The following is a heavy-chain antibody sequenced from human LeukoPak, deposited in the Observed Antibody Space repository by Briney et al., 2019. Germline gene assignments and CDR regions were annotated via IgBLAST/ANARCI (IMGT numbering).Heavy chain of an antibody. V-gene: IGHV4-30-4*01. CDR2: IYYSGST. CDR1: GGSISSGDYY. J-gene: IGHJ4*02. CDR3: ARVWRGYCSGGSCYYFDY. D-gene: IGHD2-15*01. Sequence: SETLSLTCTVSGGSISSGDYYWGWIRQPPGRGLEWIEYIYYSGSTYYNPSLKSRVTISVDTSKNQFSLKLSSVTAADTAVYYCARVWRGYCSGGSCYYFDYWGQGTLVTVSS.